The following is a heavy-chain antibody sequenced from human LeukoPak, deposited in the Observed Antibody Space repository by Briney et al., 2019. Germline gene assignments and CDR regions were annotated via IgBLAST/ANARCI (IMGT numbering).Heavy chain of an antibody. J-gene: IGHJ4*02. Sequence: SVKVSCKASGFTFTSSAMQWVRQARGQRLEWIGWIVVGSGNTNYAQKFQERVTITRDMSTSTAYMELSRLRSDDTAVYYCARDSYYYGSGNPAYWGQGTLVTVSS. CDR2: IVVGSGNT. D-gene: IGHD3-10*01. CDR1: GFTFTSSA. V-gene: IGHV1-58*02. CDR3: ARDSYYYGSGNPAY.